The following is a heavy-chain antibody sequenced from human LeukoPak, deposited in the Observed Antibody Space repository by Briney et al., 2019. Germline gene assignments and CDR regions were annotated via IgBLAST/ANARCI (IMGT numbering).Heavy chain of an antibody. CDR1: GFTFSSYA. V-gene: IGHV3-21*04. J-gene: IGHJ4*02. CDR2: MSSGGTYP. CDR3: ARDRPTGASRLFVVQ. D-gene: IGHD2-15*01. Sequence: GGSLRLSCTASGFTFSSYAMTWVRQAPGKGLEWVSSMSSGGTYPYYADSVRGRFTISRDNAKNSLYLVMKSLRAEDTATYFCARDRPTGASRLFVVQWGQGTPVSVSS.